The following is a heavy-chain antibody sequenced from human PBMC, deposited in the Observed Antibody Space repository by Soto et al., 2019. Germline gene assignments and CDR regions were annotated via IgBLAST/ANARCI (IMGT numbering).Heavy chain of an antibody. Sequence: EVQLLESGGGLVQPGGSLRLSCAASGFTFSSYAMSWVHQAPGKGLEWVSAISGSGGSTYYADSVKGRFTISRDNSKNPLYLQMNSLRAEATAVYYCAYSSTPFDDWGQGTLVTVST. D-gene: IGHD6-13*01. CDR3: AYSSTPFDD. CDR2: ISGSGGST. V-gene: IGHV3-23*01. J-gene: IGHJ4*02. CDR1: GFTFSSYA.